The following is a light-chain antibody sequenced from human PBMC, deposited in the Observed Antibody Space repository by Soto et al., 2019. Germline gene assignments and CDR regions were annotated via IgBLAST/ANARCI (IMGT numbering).Light chain of an antibody. V-gene: IGLV2-23*02. CDR2: EVS. J-gene: IGLJ2*01. CDR1: SSDVGSYNL. Sequence: QSALTQPASVSGSPGQSITISCTGTSSDVGSYNLVSWYQQHPGKAPKLMIYEVSKRPSGVSNRFSGSKSGNTASLTISGLQAEDEADYYCCSYGGRRGVVFGGGTKLTVL. CDR3: CSYGGRRGVV.